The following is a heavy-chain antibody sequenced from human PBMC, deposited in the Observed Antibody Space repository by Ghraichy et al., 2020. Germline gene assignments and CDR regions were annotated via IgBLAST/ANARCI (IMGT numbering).Heavy chain of an antibody. CDR1: GGSVSSGSYY. CDR3: ARVASVYYDSSGYFYFDY. Sequence: SQTLSLTCTVSGGSVSSGSYYWSWIRQPPGKGLEWIGYIYYSGSTNYNPSLKSRVTISVDTSKNQFSLKLSSVTAADTAVYYCARVASVYYDSSGYFYFDYWGQGPLVTVSS. J-gene: IGHJ4*02. V-gene: IGHV4-61*01. CDR2: IYYSGST. D-gene: IGHD3-22*01.